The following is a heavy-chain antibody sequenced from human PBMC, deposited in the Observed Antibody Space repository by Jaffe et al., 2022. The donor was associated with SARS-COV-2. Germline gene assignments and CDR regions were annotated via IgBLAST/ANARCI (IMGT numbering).Heavy chain of an antibody. CDR1: GFTFSSYW. V-gene: IGHV3-74*01. J-gene: IGHJ6*02. Sequence: EVQLVESGGGLVQPGGSLRLSCAASGFTFSSYWMHWVRQAPGKGLVWVSRINSDGSSTSYADSVKGRFTISRDNAKNTLYLQMNSLRAEDTAVYYCARAEDFWSGYYNPSSYYYYYGMDVWGQGTTVTVSS. CDR3: ARAEDFWSGYYNPSSYYYYYGMDV. D-gene: IGHD3-3*01. CDR2: INSDGSST.